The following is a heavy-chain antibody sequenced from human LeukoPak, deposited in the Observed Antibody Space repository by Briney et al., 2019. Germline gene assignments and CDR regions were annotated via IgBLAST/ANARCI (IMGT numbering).Heavy chain of an antibody. Sequence: SVKVSCKASGGTFSSYAISWVRQAPGQGLEWMGGIIPIFGTANYAQKFQGRVTITADESTSTAYMELSSLRSEDTAVYYCARDSPQLAGYSYDLDYWGQGTLVTVSS. CDR3: ARDSPQLAGYSYDLDY. V-gene: IGHV1-69*13. D-gene: IGHD5-18*01. CDR2: IIPIFGTA. CDR1: GGTFSSYA. J-gene: IGHJ4*02.